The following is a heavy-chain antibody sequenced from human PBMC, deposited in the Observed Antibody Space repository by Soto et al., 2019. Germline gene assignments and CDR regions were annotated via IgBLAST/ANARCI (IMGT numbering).Heavy chain of an antibody. Sequence: QITLKESGPSLVKPTQTLTLTCTFSVFSLSTSGVGVGWIRQPPVKALEWLAVIYWDDSMEYSPSLKSRLTIPKDTXXXXVVLTXTXMDPXXTAXXYCAHNGHGDFPLDYWGQGTLVTVSS. CDR2: IYWDDSM. CDR1: VFSLSTSGVG. J-gene: IGHJ4*02. D-gene: IGHD4-17*01. V-gene: IGHV2-5*02. CDR3: AHNGHGDFPLDY.